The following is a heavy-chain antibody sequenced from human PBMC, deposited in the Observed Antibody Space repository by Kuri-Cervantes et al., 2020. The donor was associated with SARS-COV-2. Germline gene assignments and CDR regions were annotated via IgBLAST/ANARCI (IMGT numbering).Heavy chain of an antibody. CDR2: ISYDGSNK. J-gene: IGHJ4*02. Sequence: GGSWRFPVAALGSTFSSYGMHWVGKAPGKGLEWVAVISYDGSNKYYADSVKGRFTISRDNSKNTLYLQMNSLSAEDTAVYYCARDKRGITMVRGDLNYWGQGTLVTVSS. CDR3: ARDKRGITMVRGDLNY. D-gene: IGHD3-10*01. V-gene: IGHV3-30*19. CDR1: GSTFSSYG.